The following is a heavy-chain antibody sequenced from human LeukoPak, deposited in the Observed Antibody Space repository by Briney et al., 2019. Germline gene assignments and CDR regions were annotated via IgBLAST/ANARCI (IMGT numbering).Heavy chain of an antibody. D-gene: IGHD2-15*01. Sequence: GGSLRLSCAASGFTFSGYPIHWVRQAPGKGLEWVAVISYDGSNKYYADSVKGRFTISRDNSKNTLYLQMNSLRAEDTAVYYCAKDWTDIVVVVAAISGPFDYWGQGTLVTVSS. J-gene: IGHJ4*02. CDR3: AKDWTDIVVVVAAISGPFDY. V-gene: IGHV3-30-3*02. CDR1: GFTFSGYP. CDR2: ISYDGSNK.